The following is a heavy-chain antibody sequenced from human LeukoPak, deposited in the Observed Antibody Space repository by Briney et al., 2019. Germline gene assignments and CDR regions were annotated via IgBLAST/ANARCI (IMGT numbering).Heavy chain of an antibody. V-gene: IGHV3-21*01. CDR1: GFTFSSYS. D-gene: IGHD1-1*01. CDR2: ISSSSSYI. Sequence: GGSLRLSCAASGFTFSSYSMNWVRQAPGKGLEWVSSISSSSSYIYYADSVKGRFTISRDNAKNSLYLQMNSLRAEDTALYYCVRPRSPASNDGGYWGQGTLVTVSS. CDR3: VRPRSPASNDGGY. J-gene: IGHJ4*02.